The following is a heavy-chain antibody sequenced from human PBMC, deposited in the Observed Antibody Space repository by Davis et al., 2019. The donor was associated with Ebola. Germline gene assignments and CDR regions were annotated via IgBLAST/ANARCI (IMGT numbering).Heavy chain of an antibody. CDR2: TYFNSKWYN. J-gene: IGHJ5*02. Sequence: HSQTLSLTCAISGDSVSSGGWNWIRQSPSRGLEWLGRTYFNSKWYNDYAESVKSRISINADTSKNQFSLQLNSVTPEDTAVYYCARGWLRGWFDPWGQGTLVTVSS. CDR1: GDSVSSGG. V-gene: IGHV6-1*01. CDR3: ARGWLRGWFDP. D-gene: IGHD5-12*01.